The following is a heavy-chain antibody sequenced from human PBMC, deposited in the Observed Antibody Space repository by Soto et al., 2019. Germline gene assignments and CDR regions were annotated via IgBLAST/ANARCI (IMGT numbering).Heavy chain of an antibody. CDR2: IYYSGST. J-gene: IGHJ4*02. Sequence: QVQLQESGPGLVKPSETLSLTCTVSGGSISSYYWSWIRQPPGKGLEWIGYIYYSGSTNYNPSFKRRVTKTVDTSQEQFSLKLSSVTAADTAVYYCARRYGGTFDYWGQGTLVTVSS. V-gene: IGHV4-59*08. D-gene: IGHD2-15*01. CDR1: GGSISSYY. CDR3: ARRYGGTFDY.